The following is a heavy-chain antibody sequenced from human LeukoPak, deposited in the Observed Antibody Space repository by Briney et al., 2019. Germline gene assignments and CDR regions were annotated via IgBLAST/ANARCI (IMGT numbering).Heavy chain of an antibody. V-gene: IGHV4-59*01. CDR1: GGSISSYY. D-gene: IGHD6-13*01. Sequence: SETLSLTCTVSGGSISSYYWSWIRQPPGKGLEWIGYIYYSGSTNYNSSLKSRVTISVDTSKNQFSLKLSSVTAADTAVYYCARGQHLKNYGMDVWGQGTTVTVSS. CDR2: IYYSGST. CDR3: ARGQHLKNYGMDV. J-gene: IGHJ6*02.